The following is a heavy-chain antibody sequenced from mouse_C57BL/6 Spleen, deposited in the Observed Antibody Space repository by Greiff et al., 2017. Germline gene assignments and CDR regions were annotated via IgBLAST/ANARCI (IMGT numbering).Heavy chain of an antibody. CDR3: ASSGSVDSWFAY. Sequence: QVQLQQPGAELVMPGASVKLSCKASGYTFTSYWMHWVKQRPGQGLEWIGEIDPSDSDTNYNHKFQGKSTLTVDKSSSTAYMQLSSLTSEDAAVYYCASSGSVDSWFAYWGQGTLVTVSA. CDR1: GYTFTSYW. CDR2: IDPSDSDT. V-gene: IGHV1-69*01. D-gene: IGHD1-1*01. J-gene: IGHJ3*01.